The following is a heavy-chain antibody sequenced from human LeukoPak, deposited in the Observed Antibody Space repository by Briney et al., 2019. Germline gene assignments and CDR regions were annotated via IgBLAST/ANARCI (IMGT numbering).Heavy chain of an antibody. V-gene: IGHV4-59*11. D-gene: IGHD4-17*01. Sequence: SETLSLTCAVSDDSFSSHYWTWIRQPPGKGLEWIGYISYIGSTNYNPSLKSRVTISIDTSKNEFSLKLTSVTAADTAVYYCARHLVTVTKGFDIWGQGTMVTVSS. J-gene: IGHJ3*02. CDR3: ARHLVTVTKGFDI. CDR2: ISYIGST. CDR1: DDSFSSHY.